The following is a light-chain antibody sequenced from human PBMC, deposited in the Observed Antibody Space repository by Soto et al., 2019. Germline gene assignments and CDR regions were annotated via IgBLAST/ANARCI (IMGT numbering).Light chain of an antibody. Sequence: DIQMTQSPSTLSASVGDRVTITCRASQGISSWLAWYQQKPGKAPKLLIYDVSSLESGVPSRFSGSGSGTEFTLTISSLQPDDSASYYGQQYDTFWTFGQGTTLENK. CDR3: QQYDTFWT. CDR2: DVS. CDR1: QGISSW. J-gene: IGKJ1*01. V-gene: IGKV1-5*01.